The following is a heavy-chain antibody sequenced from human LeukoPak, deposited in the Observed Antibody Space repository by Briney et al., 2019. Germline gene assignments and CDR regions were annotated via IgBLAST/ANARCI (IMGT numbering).Heavy chain of an antibody. CDR3: ARTGWGYYYDSSPPIYFDY. J-gene: IGHJ4*02. Sequence: SETLSLTCTVSGGSISSYYWSWIRQPPGKGLEWIGYIYYSGSTNYNPSLKSRVTISVDTSKNQFSLKLSSVTAADTAVYYCARTGWGYYYDSSPPIYFDYWGQGTLVTVSS. CDR2: IYYSGST. D-gene: IGHD3-22*01. V-gene: IGHV4-59*01. CDR1: GGSISSYY.